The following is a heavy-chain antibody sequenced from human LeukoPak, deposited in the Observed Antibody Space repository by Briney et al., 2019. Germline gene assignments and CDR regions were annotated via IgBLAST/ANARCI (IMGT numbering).Heavy chain of an antibody. Sequence: ASVKVSCKASGYTFTSYGISWVRQAPGQGLEWMGWISAYNGNTNYAQKLQGRVTMTTDTSTSTAYMELRSLRSDDTAVYYCARGITMIVVPRGQLDYWGQGTLVTVSS. D-gene: IGHD3-22*01. CDR3: ARGITMIVVPRGQLDY. J-gene: IGHJ4*02. CDR1: GYTFTSYG. V-gene: IGHV1-18*01. CDR2: ISAYNGNT.